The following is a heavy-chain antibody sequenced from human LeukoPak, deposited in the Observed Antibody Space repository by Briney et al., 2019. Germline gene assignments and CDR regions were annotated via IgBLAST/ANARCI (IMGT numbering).Heavy chain of an antibody. CDR1: GYTFTGYY. Sequence: AAVNVSCKASGYTFTGYYMHWVRQAPGRGLEWMGWINPNSGVTNYAQKFQGRVTMTRDTSISTAYMELSRLRSDDTAVYYCRTDRYGDYGDYIDYWGQGTLVTVSS. J-gene: IGHJ4*02. V-gene: IGHV1-2*02. CDR2: INPNSGVT. CDR3: RTDRYGDYGDYIDY. D-gene: IGHD4-17*01.